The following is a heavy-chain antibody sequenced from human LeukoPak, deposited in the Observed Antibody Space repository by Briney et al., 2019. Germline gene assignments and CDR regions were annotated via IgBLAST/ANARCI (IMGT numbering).Heavy chain of an antibody. CDR1: GCTFTDYY. Sequence: ASVKVSCKASGCTFTDYYMHWVRQAPGQGREWMGWINPSTGGTNYAQKFQGRVTMTSVTSTSTAYMELSSLRSDDNAVYYCARYLEGPNCSGYYLTVIDMWGQGTMVTVS. D-gene: IGHD3-3*01. CDR2: INPSTGGT. J-gene: IGHJ3*02. CDR3: ARYLEGPNCSGYYLTVIDM. V-gene: IGHV1-2*02.